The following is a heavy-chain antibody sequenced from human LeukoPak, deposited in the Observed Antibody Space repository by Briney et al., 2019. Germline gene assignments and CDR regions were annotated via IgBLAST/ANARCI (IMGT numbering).Heavy chain of an antibody. V-gene: IGHV3-15*01. CDR2: IKSKNDGAAT. Sequence: GGSLRLSCAASGFTFSSYSMNWVRQAPGEGLELLGRIKSKNDGAATDYAAPVRGRFTISTDDSKNTLYLQMNSLKTEDTAVYYCVSRDAYKPRYFMDVWGKGTTVTVSS. CDR3: VSRDAYKPRYFMDV. CDR1: GFTFSSYS. J-gene: IGHJ6*03. D-gene: IGHD5-24*01.